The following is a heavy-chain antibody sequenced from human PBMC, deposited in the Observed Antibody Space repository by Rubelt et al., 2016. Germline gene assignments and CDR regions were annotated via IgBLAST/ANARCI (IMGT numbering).Heavy chain of an antibody. CDR3: ARAFLWFGELLSHAFDI. CDR1: GFTFSSYW. D-gene: IGHD3-10*01. V-gene: IGHV3-7*02. J-gene: IGHJ3*02. CDR2: IKQDGSEK. Sequence: GGGLVQPGGSLRLSCAASGFTFSSYWMSWVRQAPGKGLEWVANIKQDGSEKYYVDSVKGRFTISRDNAKNSLYLQMNSLRAEDTAVYYCARAFLWFGELLSHAFDIWGQGTMVTVSS.